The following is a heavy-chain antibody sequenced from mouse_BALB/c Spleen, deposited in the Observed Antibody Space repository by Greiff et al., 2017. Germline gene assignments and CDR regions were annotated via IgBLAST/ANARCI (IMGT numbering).Heavy chain of an antibody. D-gene: IGHD2-4*01. J-gene: IGHJ3*01. Sequence: VQLQQPGAELVKPGTSVKLSCKASGYNFTSYWINWVKLRPGQGLEWIGDIYPGSGSTNYNEKFKSKGTLTVDTSSSTAYMQLSRLASEDSALYYCASPSMITTWFAYWGQGTLVTVSA. CDR1: GYNFTSYW. CDR3: ASPSMITTWFAY. V-gene: IGHV1-55*01. CDR2: IYPGSGST.